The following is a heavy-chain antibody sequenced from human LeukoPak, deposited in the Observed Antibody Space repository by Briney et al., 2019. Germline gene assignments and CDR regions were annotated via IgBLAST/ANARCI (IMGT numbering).Heavy chain of an antibody. D-gene: IGHD4-17*01. CDR1: GGSISSGGYY. V-gene: IGHV4-31*03. J-gene: IGHJ4*02. CDR3: ARDKGTVTSLTTFDY. CDR2: IYYSGST. Sequence: SETLSLTCTVSGGSISSGGYYWSWIRQHPGKGLEWIGYIYYSGSTYYNPSLKSRVTISVDTPKSQFSLKLSSVTAADTAVYYCARDKGTVTSLTTFDYWGQGTLVTVSS.